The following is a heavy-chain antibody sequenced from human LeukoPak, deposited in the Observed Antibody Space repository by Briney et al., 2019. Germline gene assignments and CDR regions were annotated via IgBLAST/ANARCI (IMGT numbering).Heavy chain of an antibody. CDR1: GFTVSSNC. CDR2: IYGGGST. J-gene: IGHJ3*02. CDR3: ARARRDGYNLDAFDI. Sequence: GSLRLSCAASGFTVSSNCMNWVRQAPGKGLEWVSVIYGGGSTYYADSVKGRFTISRDNSKNTLYLQMNSLRAEDTAVYYCARARRDGYNLDAFDIWGQGTMVTVSS. V-gene: IGHV3-66*01. D-gene: IGHD5-24*01.